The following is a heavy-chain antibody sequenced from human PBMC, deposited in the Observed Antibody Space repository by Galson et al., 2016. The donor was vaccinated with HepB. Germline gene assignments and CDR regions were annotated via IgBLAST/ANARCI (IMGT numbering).Heavy chain of an antibody. V-gene: IGHV4-4*02. J-gene: IGHJ4*02. Sequence: SETLSLTCTVSGGSISSLNWWSWVRQTPGKGLEWIGEIYHSGSTNYNPSLKSRVTMSVDKSNNQYSLNLNSVTAADTAVYYCASLDNRRGGEYWGQGTLVTVSS. D-gene: IGHD1-14*01. CDR2: IYHSGST. CDR1: GGSISSLNW. CDR3: ASLDNRRGGEY.